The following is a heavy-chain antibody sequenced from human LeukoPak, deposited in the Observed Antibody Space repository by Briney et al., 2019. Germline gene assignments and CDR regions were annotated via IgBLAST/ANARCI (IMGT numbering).Heavy chain of an antibody. V-gene: IGHV1-2*02. J-gene: IGHJ6*02. D-gene: IGHD1-26*01. CDR3: ARDRVGATPYYYYYDMDV. CDR2: INPNSGGT. Sequence: ASVKVSCKASGYTFTGYYMHWVRQAPGQGLEWMGWINPNSGGTNSAQKFQGRVTMTRDTSISTAYMELSRLRSDDTAVYYCARDRVGATPYYYYYDMDVWGQGTTVTVSS. CDR1: GYTFTGYY.